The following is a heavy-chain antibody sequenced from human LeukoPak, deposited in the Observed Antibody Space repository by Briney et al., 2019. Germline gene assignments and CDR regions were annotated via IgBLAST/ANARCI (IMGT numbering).Heavy chain of an antibody. D-gene: IGHD2-2*02. CDR1: GYSFTSQD. V-gene: IGHV1-3*02. CDR3: TLYNY. Sequence: ASVKVSCKTSGYSFTSQDMHWVRQAPGQSLEWMGCNNPGNGDTKYSQEFQGRVTITRDTSATTAYMELSSLRSDDMAVYYCTLYNYWGQGTLVTVSS. CDR2: NNPGNGDT. J-gene: IGHJ4*02.